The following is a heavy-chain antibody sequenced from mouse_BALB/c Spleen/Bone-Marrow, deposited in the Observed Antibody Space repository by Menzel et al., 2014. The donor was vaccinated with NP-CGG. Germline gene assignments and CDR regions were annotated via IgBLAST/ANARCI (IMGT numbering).Heavy chain of an antibody. CDR2: INPSTTYS. CDR1: GYTFTSYW. Sequence: QVHVKQSGAELAKPGASVKMSCKASGYTFTSYWMHWVKQRPGQGLEWIGYINPSTTYSAYNQKFKDKATLTADKSSSTAYMQLSSLTSEDSAVYYCALYYRYDYFDYWGQGTTLIVSS. V-gene: IGHV1-7*01. J-gene: IGHJ2*01. D-gene: IGHD2-14*01. CDR3: ALYYRYDYFDY.